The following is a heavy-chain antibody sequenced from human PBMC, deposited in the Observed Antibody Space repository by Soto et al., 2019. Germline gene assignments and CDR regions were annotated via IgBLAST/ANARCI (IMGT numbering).Heavy chain of an antibody. Sequence: PXGSLGLSCEATGFTFSSHEMNWIRQTPGKRLEWIAKISGSGSTINYADSVKGRFTISRDNVQRTLHLQMDSLRVEDTGVYYCARGGVYWGRGTQVTVSS. CDR3: ARGGVY. D-gene: IGHD2-8*01. CDR1: GFTFSSHE. CDR2: ISGSGSTI. V-gene: IGHV3-48*03. J-gene: IGHJ1*01.